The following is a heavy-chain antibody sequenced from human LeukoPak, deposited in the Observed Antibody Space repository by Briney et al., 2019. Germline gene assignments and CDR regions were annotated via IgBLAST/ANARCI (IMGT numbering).Heavy chain of an antibody. Sequence: PGGSLRLSCAASGFTFSSYSMNWVRQAPGKGLEWVSSISSSSSYIYYADSVKGRFTISRDNAKNSLYLQMNSLRAEDTAVYYCARDHYDILTGYCYIDYWGQGTLVTVSS. D-gene: IGHD3-9*01. CDR1: GFTFSSYS. J-gene: IGHJ4*02. CDR3: ARDHYDILTGYCYIDY. V-gene: IGHV3-21*01. CDR2: ISSSSSYI.